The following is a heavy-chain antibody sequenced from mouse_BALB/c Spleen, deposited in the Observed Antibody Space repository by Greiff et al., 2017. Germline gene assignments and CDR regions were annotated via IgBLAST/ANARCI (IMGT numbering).Heavy chain of an antibody. D-gene: IGHD3-2*02. CDR3: ARDQGLAWFAY. CDR2: ISDGGSYT. CDR1: GFTFSDYY. Sequence: EVQVVESGGGLVKPGGSLKLSCAASGFTFSDYYMYWVRQTPEKRLEWVATISDGGSYTYYPDSVKGRFTISRDNAKNNLYLQMSSLKSEDTAMYYCARDQGLAWFAYWGQGTLVTVSA. J-gene: IGHJ3*01. V-gene: IGHV5-4*02.